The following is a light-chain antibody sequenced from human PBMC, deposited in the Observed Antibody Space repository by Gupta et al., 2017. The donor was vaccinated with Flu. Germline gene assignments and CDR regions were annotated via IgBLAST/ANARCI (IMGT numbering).Light chain of an antibody. V-gene: IGKV1-16*01. CDR1: QGITNF. J-gene: IGKJ1*01. CDR3: LQYNIHPPV. Sequence: DIQMTQSPPSLSASVGDRVTMTCRARQGITNFVAWFQEKPGKAPKSLIYGASTLKSGVPSRFSGSGSGTEFTLTISSLQPEDFATYYCLQYNIHPPVFGQGTQVEIK. CDR2: GAS.